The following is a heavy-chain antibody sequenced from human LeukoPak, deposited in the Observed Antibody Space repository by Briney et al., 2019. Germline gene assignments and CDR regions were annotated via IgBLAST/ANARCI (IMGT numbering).Heavy chain of an antibody. D-gene: IGHD3-22*01. J-gene: IGHJ5*02. CDR2: INPSGGST. Sequence: GASVKVSCKASGYTFTSYYMHWVREAPGQGLEWMGIINPSGGSTGYAQKFQGRVTMTRDTSTSTVYMELSSLRSEDTAVYYCTRDHDYDSSGYYYHWFDPWGQGTLVTVSS. V-gene: IGHV1-46*03. CDR3: TRDHDYDSSGYYYHWFDP. CDR1: GYTFTSYY.